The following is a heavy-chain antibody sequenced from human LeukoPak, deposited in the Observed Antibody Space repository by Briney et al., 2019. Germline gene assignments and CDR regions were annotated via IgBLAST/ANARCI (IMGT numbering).Heavy chain of an antibody. V-gene: IGHV4-59*12. CDR1: GGSISSYY. CDR2: IHYTGGT. J-gene: IGHJ4*02. D-gene: IGHD6-13*01. CDR3: TRVGAGTSWYDY. Sequence: PSEILFLTCTFSGGSISSYYWCWSRLPPGGGLWRGVHIHYTGGTNYNPSSMSRVTISVDTSKNQFTLKLSSVTAADTAVYYCTRVGAGTSWYDYWGQGTLVTVSS.